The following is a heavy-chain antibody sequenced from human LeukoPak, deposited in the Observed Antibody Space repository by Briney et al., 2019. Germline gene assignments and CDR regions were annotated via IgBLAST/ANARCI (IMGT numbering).Heavy chain of an antibody. J-gene: IGHJ6*02. CDR2: ISSSSSYI. CDR3: ARDIAAAGKGGMDV. V-gene: IGHV3-21*01. CDR1: GFTFSSYS. Sequence: GGSLRLSWAASGFTFSSYSMNWVRQAPGKGLEWVSSISSSSSYIYYADSVKGRFTISRDNAKNSLYLQMNSLRAEDTAVYYCARDIAAAGKGGMDVWGQGTTVTVSS. D-gene: IGHD6-13*01.